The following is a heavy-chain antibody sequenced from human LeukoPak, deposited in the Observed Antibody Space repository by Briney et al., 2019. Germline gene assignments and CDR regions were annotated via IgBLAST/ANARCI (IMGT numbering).Heavy chain of an antibody. CDR1: GGTFSSYA. CDR2: IIPILGIA. J-gene: IGHJ5*02. V-gene: IGHV1-69*04. Sequence: SVKVSCKASGGTFSSYAISWVRQAPGQGLEWMGRIIPILGIANYAQKFQGRVTITADKSTSTAYMELSSLRSEDTAVYYCASSRQKQQLVRTFLDWFDPWGQGTLVTVSS. CDR3: ASSRQKQQLVRTFLDWFDP. D-gene: IGHD6-13*01.